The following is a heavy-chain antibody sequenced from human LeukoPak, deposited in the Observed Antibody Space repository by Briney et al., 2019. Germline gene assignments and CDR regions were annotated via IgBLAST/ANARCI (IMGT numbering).Heavy chain of an antibody. Sequence: PGGSLRLSCAVSEFTFCSYSMNWVRQAPGKGLEWVSSISTRSSYIYYADSVKGRFTISRDNARNSLSLQMNSLRAEDTAVYYCAARDSYCSGSYPSYYWGQGTLVTVSS. CDR3: AARDSYCSGSYPSYY. CDR1: EFTFCSYS. J-gene: IGHJ4*02. CDR2: ISTRSSYI. V-gene: IGHV3-21*01. D-gene: IGHD3-10*01.